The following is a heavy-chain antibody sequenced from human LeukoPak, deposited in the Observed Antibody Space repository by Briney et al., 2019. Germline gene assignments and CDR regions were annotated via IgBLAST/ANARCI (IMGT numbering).Heavy chain of an antibody. J-gene: IGHJ4*02. CDR2: IHHSGST. D-gene: IGHD6-19*01. CDR1: GGSISSNNW. V-gene: IGHV4-4*02. Sequence: PSGTLSLTCAVSGGSISSNNWWSWVRPPPGKGLEWIGEIHHSGSTNYNPSLKSRVTISVDKSKNQFSLKLSSVTAADTAVYYCARVGYSSGWRVDYWGQGTLVTVSS. CDR3: ARVGYSSGWRVDY.